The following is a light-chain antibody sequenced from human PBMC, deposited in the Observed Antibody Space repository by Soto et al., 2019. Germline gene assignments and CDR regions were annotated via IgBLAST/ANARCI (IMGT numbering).Light chain of an antibody. Sequence: QSVLTQPPSASGTPGQRVTISCSGSNFNIGSHTVNWYQQLPGTAPKLLMHNNNQRPSGVPDRFSGSKSGTSASLAISGLQSEDEADYSCSLWDDSLKGWVFGGGTKPTVL. J-gene: IGLJ3*02. CDR1: NFNIGSHT. CDR3: SLWDDSLKGWV. CDR2: NNN. V-gene: IGLV1-44*01.